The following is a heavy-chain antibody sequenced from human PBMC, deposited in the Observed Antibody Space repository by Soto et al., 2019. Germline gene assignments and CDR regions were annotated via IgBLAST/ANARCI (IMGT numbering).Heavy chain of an antibody. CDR3: ARDCSPHYYDSSGYGDY. D-gene: IGHD3-22*01. J-gene: IGHJ4*02. CDR2: ISGSGGST. CDR1: GFTFSSYA. V-gene: IGHV3-23*01. Sequence: EVQLLESGGGLVQPGGSLRLSCAASGFTFSSYAMSWVRQAPGKGLEWVSAISGSGGSTYYADSVKGRFTISRDNSKNTLYLQRNSLRAEDTAVYYCARDCSPHYYDSSGYGDYWGQGTLVTVSS.